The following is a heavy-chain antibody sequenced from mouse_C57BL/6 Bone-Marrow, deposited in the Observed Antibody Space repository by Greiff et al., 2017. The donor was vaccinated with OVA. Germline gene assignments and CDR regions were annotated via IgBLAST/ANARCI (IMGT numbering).Heavy chain of an antibody. CDR2: IYPRSGNT. J-gene: IGHJ3*01. Sequence: QVQLQQSGAELARPGASVKLSCKASGYTFTSYGISWVKQRTGQGLEWIGEIYPRSGNTYYNEKFKGKATLTADKSSSTAYMELRSLTSEDSAVYFCARRRTMEAWFAYWGQGTLVTVSA. D-gene: IGHD1-1*02. CDR1: GYTFTSYG. CDR3: ARRRTMEAWFAY. V-gene: IGHV1-81*01.